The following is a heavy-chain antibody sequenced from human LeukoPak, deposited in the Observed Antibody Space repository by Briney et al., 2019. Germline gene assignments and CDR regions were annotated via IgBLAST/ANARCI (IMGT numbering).Heavy chain of an antibody. Sequence: SETLSLTCAVYGGSFSGYYWSWIRQPPGKGLEWIGEINHSGSTNYNPSLKSRVTISVDTSKNQFSLKLSSVTAADTAVYYCAASIAVAGRLGAFDIWGQGTMVTVSS. J-gene: IGHJ3*02. CDR2: INHSGST. CDR3: AASIAVAGRLGAFDI. CDR1: GGSFSGYY. D-gene: IGHD6-13*01. V-gene: IGHV4-34*01.